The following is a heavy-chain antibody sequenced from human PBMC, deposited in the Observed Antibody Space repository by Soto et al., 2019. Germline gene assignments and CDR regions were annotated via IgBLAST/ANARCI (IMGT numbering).Heavy chain of an antibody. Sequence: SEARSLTCTFSGGSVSSGSYYWGCIRQPPWKGLEWIVSIYYSGSTYYNPSLKSRVTISVDTSKNQFSLKLSSVAAADTAVYYCARRLWFGEFNYYYGMDVWGQGTTVTVSS. D-gene: IGHD3-10*01. CDR2: IYYSGST. J-gene: IGHJ6*02. CDR1: GGSVSSGSYY. CDR3: ARRLWFGEFNYYYGMDV. V-gene: IGHV4-39*01.